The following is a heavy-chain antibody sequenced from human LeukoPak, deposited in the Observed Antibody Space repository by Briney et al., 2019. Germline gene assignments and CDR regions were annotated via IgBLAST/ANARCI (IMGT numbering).Heavy chain of an antibody. CDR1: GFTFSSYA. J-gene: IGHJ4*02. CDR2: ISGSGGST. V-gene: IGHV3-23*01. D-gene: IGHD3-3*01. CDR3: AKGLGLTFWYFDY. Sequence: GGSPRLSCAASGFTFSSYAMSWVRQAPGKGLEWVSAISGSGGSTYYADSVKGRFTISRDNSKNTLYLQMNSLRAEDTAVYYCAKGLGLTFWYFDYWGQGTLVTVSS.